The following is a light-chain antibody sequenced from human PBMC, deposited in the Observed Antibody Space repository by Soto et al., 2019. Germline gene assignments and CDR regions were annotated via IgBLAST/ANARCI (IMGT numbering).Light chain of an antibody. Sequence: DIVLTQSPDSLAVSLGERATINCKSSQSVLYSSNNMNYLAWYQQKPGQPPQLLIYWASTRESGVPDRFSGSGSGADFTLTISSLQAEDVAVYYCQQYYSTPINVGQGTRLEIK. CDR1: QSVLYSSNNMNY. CDR3: QQYYSTPIN. V-gene: IGKV4-1*01. J-gene: IGKJ5*01. CDR2: WAS.